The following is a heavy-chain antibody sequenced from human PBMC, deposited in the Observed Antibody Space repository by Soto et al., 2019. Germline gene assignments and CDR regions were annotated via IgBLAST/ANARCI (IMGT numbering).Heavy chain of an antibody. D-gene: IGHD2-15*01. Sequence: SETLSLTCAVSGYSISSSHWWGWIRQSPGVGLEWIVYIHYSGTTYSNPSLKSRVTISLDTSKNQISLKLSSVTAVDAAVYYCARGGGNGDAFDIWGQGTLVT. CDR3: ARGGGNGDAFDI. V-gene: IGHV4-28*01. CDR1: GYSISSSHW. CDR2: IHYSGTT. J-gene: IGHJ3*02.